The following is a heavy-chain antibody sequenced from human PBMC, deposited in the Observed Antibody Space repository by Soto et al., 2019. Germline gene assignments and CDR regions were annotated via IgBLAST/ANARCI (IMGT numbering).Heavy chain of an antibody. CDR3: AREGAWTWTGGVDFDY. J-gene: IGHJ4*02. CDR2: ISAYNGNT. D-gene: IGHD2-2*01. Sequence: QVQLVQSGAEVKKPGASVKVSCKASGYTFTSYGISWVRQAPGQGLEWMGWISAYNGNTNYAQKLQGRVTMTTDTSTSTASMELRSLRSDDTAVYYCAREGAWTWTGGVDFDYWGQGTLVTVSS. V-gene: IGHV1-18*01. CDR1: GYTFTSYG.